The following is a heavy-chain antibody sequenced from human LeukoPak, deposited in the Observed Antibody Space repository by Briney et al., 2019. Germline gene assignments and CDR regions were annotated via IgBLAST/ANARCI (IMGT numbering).Heavy chain of an antibody. CDR3: ARVVRYYYDSSGYASKYYFDY. J-gene: IGHJ4*02. Sequence: PSETLSLTCTVSGGSISSYYWSWIRQPAGKGLEWIGRIYTSGSTNYNPSLKSRVTMSVDTSKNQFSLKLSSVTAADTAVYYCARVVRYYYDSSGYASKYYFDYWGQGTLVTVSS. D-gene: IGHD3-22*01. V-gene: IGHV4-4*07. CDR1: GGSISSYY. CDR2: IYTSGST.